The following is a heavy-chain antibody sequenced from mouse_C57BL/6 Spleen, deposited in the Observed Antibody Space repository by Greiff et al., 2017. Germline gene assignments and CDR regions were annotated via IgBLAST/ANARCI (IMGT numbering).Heavy chain of an antibody. D-gene: IGHD6-1*01. Sequence: EVMLVESEGGLVQPGSSMKLSCTASGFTFSDYYMAWVRQVPEKGLEWVANINYDGSSTYYLDSLKSRFIISRDNAKNILYLQMSSLKSEDTATYYCARAAAGYFDYWGQGTTLTVSS. V-gene: IGHV5-16*01. CDR3: ARAAAGYFDY. CDR2: INYDGSST. CDR1: GFTFSDYY. J-gene: IGHJ2*01.